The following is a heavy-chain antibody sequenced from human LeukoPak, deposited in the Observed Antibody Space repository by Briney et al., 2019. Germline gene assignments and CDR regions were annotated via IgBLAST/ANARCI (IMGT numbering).Heavy chain of an antibody. CDR2: IYHSGST. V-gene: IGHV4-34*01. Sequence: PSETLSLTCAVYGGSFSGYYWSWIRQPPGKGLEWIGYIYHSGSTDYNSSLKSRVTISEDTSKKQFSLKVSSVTAADTAVYYCASRKLGNDYWGQGTLVTVSS. CDR1: GGSFSGYY. D-gene: IGHD7-27*01. CDR3: ASRKLGNDY. J-gene: IGHJ4*02.